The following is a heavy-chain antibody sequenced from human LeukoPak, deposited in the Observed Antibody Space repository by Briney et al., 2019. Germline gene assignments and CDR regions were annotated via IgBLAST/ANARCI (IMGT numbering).Heavy chain of an antibody. J-gene: IGHJ4*02. Sequence: PGGSLRLSCAASGFTFSSYAMNWVRQAPGKGLEWVSGLSGNGGNQYYADSVKGRFTISRDNSKNTLFLQMNSLRAEDTAIYYCARGPNGSGPDSDCWGQGTLVTVSS. CDR2: LSGNGGNQ. D-gene: IGHD3-10*01. V-gene: IGHV3-23*01. CDR3: ARGPNGSGPDSDC. CDR1: GFTFSSYA.